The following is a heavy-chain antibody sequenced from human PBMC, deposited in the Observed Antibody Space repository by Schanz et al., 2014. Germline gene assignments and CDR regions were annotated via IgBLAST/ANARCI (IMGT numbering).Heavy chain of an antibody. CDR2: ISYDGNTK. J-gene: IGHJ6*01. CDR1: GFTFSKYG. V-gene: IGHV3-30*19. Sequence: QVQLVESGGGVVQPGRSLRLSCAASGFTFSKYGVHWVRQAPGKGLEWVALISYDGNTKYYADSVKGRFTISRDNSKNTLYLQMKSLRVEDTAVYYCVKDPDKYNWNDVEGMDVWGPGTTVTVSS. D-gene: IGHD1-1*01. CDR3: VKDPDKYNWNDVEGMDV.